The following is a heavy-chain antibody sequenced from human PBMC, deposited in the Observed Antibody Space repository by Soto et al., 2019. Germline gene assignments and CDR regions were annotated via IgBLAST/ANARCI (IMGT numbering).Heavy chain of an antibody. CDR2: IYYSGST. J-gene: IGHJ4*02. Sequence: SETLSLTCTVSGGSISSSSYYWGWIRQPPGKGLEWIGSIYYSGSTYYNPSLKSRVTISVDTSKNQFSLKLSSVTAADTAVYYCARSMTTVVTLDYWGQGTLVTVYS. V-gene: IGHV4-39*01. D-gene: IGHD4-17*01. CDR3: ARSMTTVVTLDY. CDR1: GGSISSSSYY.